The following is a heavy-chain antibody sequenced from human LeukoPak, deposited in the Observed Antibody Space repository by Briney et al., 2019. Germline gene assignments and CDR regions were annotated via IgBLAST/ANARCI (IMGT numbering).Heavy chain of an antibody. Sequence: GGSLRLSCAASGFTFSSHGMHWVRQAPGKGLEWVAAISNDGRVKKYADSVKGRFTISRDDSKRTLYLEMNSLRAEDTAVYFCARSLYYDSGSYPDYWGQGTWSPSPQ. V-gene: IGHV3-30*03. J-gene: IGHJ4*02. CDR2: ISNDGRVK. D-gene: IGHD3-10*01. CDR1: GFTFSSHG. CDR3: ARSLYYDSGSYPDY.